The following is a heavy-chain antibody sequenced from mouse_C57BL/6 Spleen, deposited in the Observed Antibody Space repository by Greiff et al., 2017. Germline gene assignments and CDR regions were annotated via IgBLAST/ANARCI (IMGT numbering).Heavy chain of an antibody. CDR1: GYSFTEDN. J-gene: IGHJ3*01. CDR2: LNPNYGTT. CDR3: SRWRQLRILIVAY. V-gene: IGHV1-39*01. Sequence: EVQLQQSGPELVKPGASVKISCKASGYSFTEDNMNWVKQSNGKSLEWIGVLNPNYGTTSYNQKFKGKATLTVDQSSSTAYMQLNSLTSEVSAVYDCSRWRQLRILIVAYWGQGTLVTVSA. D-gene: IGHD3-2*02.